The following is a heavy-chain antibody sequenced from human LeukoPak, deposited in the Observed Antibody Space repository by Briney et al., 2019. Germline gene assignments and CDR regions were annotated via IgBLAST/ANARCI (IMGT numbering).Heavy chain of an antibody. J-gene: IGHJ3*02. V-gene: IGHV5-51*01. CDR1: GYSFTSYW. Sequence: GESLKISCXGSGYSFTSYWIGWVRQMPGKGLEWMGIIYPGDSDTRYSPSLQGQVTISADKSISTAYLQWSSLKASDTAMYYCARRNYYGSELLAFDIWGQGTMVTVSS. CDR2: IYPGDSDT. CDR3: ARRNYYGSELLAFDI. D-gene: IGHD3-22*01.